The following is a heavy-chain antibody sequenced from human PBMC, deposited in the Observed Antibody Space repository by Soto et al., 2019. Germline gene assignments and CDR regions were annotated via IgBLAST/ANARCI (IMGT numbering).Heavy chain of an antibody. V-gene: IGHV4-59*08. CDR3: ARQAYDFWSGYLEGPHYYMDV. D-gene: IGHD3-3*01. CDR1: GGSISSYY. CDR2: IYYSGST. J-gene: IGHJ6*03. Sequence: SETLSLTCTVSGGSISSYYWSWIRQPPGKGLEWIGYIYYSGSTNYNPSLKSRVTISVDTSKNQFSPKLSSVTAADTAVYYCARQAYDFWSGYLEGPHYYMDVWGKGTTVTVSS.